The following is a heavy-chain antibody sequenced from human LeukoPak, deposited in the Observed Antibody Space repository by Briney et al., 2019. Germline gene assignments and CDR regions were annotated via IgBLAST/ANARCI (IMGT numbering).Heavy chain of an antibody. Sequence: SETLSLTCTVSGGSISSYYWSWIRQPAGKGLEWIGRIYTSGSTNYNPSLKSRVTMSVDTSKNQFSLKLSSVTAADTAVYYCARERERMYYDILTGYYTLNAFDIWGQGTMVTVPS. CDR2: IYTSGST. J-gene: IGHJ3*02. CDR3: ARERERMYYDILTGYYTLNAFDI. D-gene: IGHD3-9*01. V-gene: IGHV4-4*07. CDR1: GGSISSYY.